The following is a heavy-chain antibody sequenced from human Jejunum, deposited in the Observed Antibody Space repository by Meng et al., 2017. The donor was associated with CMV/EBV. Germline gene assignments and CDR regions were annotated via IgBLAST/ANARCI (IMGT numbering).Heavy chain of an antibody. D-gene: IGHD1-1*01. V-gene: IGHV5-51*01. J-gene: IGHJ6*02. CDR2: IYPDDSDT. CDR3: VRLSGEGYSLDNYGMDV. CDR1: FSTYW. Sequence: FSTYWIGWVRQMPGKGLESMGIIYPDDSDTRYSPSFQGQVTISADKSISTAYLQWTSLKASDTAMYYCVRLSGEGYSLDNYGMDVWGQGTTVTVSS.